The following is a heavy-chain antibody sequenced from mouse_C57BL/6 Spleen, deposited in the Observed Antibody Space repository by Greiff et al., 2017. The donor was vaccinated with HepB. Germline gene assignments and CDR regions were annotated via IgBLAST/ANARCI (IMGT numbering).Heavy chain of an antibody. J-gene: IGHJ1*03. CDR2: IYPGDGDT. CDR1: GYAFSSSW. D-gene: IGHD1-1*01. CDR3: ARSYYYGSPWYFDV. Sequence: LEESGPELVKPGASVKISCKASGYAFSSSWMNWVKQRPGKGLEWIGRIYPGDGDTNYNGKFKGKATLTADKSSSTAYMQLSSLTSEDSAVYFCARSYYYGSPWYFDVWGTGTTVTVSS. V-gene: IGHV1-82*01.